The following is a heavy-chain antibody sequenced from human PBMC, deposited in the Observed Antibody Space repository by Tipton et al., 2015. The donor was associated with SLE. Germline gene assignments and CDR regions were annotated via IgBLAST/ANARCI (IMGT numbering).Heavy chain of an antibody. CDR2: IYHSGST. V-gene: IGHV4-38-2*02. Sequence: TLSLTCAVSGYSISSGYYWGWIRQPPGKGLEWIGSIYHSGSTNYNPSLKSRVTISVDTSKNQFSLKLSSVTAADTAVYYCARDLSRYCSGGSCLNWFDPWGQGTLVTVSS. D-gene: IGHD2-15*01. CDR1: GYSISSGYY. J-gene: IGHJ5*02. CDR3: ARDLSRYCSGGSCLNWFDP.